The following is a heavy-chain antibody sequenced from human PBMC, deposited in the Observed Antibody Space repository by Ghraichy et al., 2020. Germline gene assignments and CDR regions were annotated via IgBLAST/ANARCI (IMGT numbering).Heavy chain of an antibody. J-gene: IGHJ3*02. CDR2: ISSSGRSI. V-gene: IGHV3-48*03. CDR1: GFTFSSYE. D-gene: IGHD2-2*01. Sequence: GGSLRLSCAASGFTFSSYEMNWARQAPGQGLEWISYISSSGRSIVYADSVKGRFTISRDNAKNSLYLQMNSLRAEDTAVYYCARDAYCSITSCSVPDAFDIWGQGTKVTVSS. CDR3: ARDAYCSITSCSVPDAFDI.